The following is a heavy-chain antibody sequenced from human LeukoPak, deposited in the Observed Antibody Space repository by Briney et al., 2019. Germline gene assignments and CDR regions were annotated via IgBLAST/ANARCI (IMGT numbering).Heavy chain of an antibody. Sequence: ASVNVSCKASGYIFFNYGISWVRQAPGQGLEWMGWISPNSGSTKFAEKVQDRIIMTTDTSTSTAYMELRSLRSDDTAIYYCARDRHYDAATVFHPWGQGTLVTVSS. CDR3: ARDRHYDAATVFHP. J-gene: IGHJ5*02. V-gene: IGHV1-18*01. D-gene: IGHD3-3*01. CDR1: GYIFFNYG. CDR2: ISPNSGST.